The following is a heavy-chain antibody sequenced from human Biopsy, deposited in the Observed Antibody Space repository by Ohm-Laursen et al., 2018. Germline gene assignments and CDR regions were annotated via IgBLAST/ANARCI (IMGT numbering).Heavy chain of an antibody. CDR3: ARGYSV. Sequence: SLRLSCTAPGFSFRDYWMSWVRRAPGKGLEWVATIKEDGSEIKYVASVKGRFTISRDNTESSLYLQMNNLTAEDTAVYYCARGYSVWGQGTLVTVSS. CDR2: IKEDGSEI. J-gene: IGHJ4*02. V-gene: IGHV3-7*01. CDR1: GFSFRDYW. D-gene: IGHD5-18*01.